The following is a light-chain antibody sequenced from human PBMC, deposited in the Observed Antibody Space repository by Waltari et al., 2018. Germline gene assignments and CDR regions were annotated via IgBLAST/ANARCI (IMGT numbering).Light chain of an antibody. Sequence: DIVLTQSPGALSLSPGERATLSCRASQGVGRSLAWYQQKPGQAPRLLMYDTSSRATGTPGRFSGSGSGTDFSLAISSLEPEDFAVYFCQHYVNLPVTFGQGTKVEI. CDR1: QGVGRS. V-gene: IGKV3-20*01. CDR3: QHYVNLPVT. J-gene: IGKJ1*01. CDR2: DTS.